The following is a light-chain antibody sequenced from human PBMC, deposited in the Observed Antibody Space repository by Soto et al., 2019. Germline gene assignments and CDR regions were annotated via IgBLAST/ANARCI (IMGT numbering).Light chain of an antibody. Sequence: EIVLTQSPATLALSPGERATLSCRASQSVSSFLAWYQQKPGQAPRLLIYDASKRATDISARFSGSGSGTDFTLTISSLEPEDFAVYYCQQRSSWPLTFGGGTKVEIK. CDR3: QQRSSWPLT. CDR2: DAS. V-gene: IGKV3-11*01. CDR1: QSVSSF. J-gene: IGKJ4*01.